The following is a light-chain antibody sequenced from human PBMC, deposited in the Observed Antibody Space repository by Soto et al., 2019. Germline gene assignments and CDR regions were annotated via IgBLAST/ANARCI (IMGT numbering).Light chain of an antibody. CDR3: CSYAGSSTFV. V-gene: IGLV2-23*02. CDR2: EVS. CDR1: SSDVGSYNL. Sequence: QSVLTQPASVSWSPGQSITISCTGTSSDVGSYNLVSWYQQHPGKAPKLMIYEVSKRPSGVSNRFSGSKSGNTASLTISGLQAEDEADYYCCSYAGSSTFVFGTGTKVTV. J-gene: IGLJ1*01.